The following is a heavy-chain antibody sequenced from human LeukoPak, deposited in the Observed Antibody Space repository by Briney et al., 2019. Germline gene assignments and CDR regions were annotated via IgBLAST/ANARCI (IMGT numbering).Heavy chain of an antibody. CDR1: GGSFSGYY. D-gene: IGHD6-13*01. J-gene: IGHJ4*02. CDR3: ARGGSSWYGVGFDY. Sequence: SETLSLTCAVYGGSFSGYYWSWIRQPPGKGLEWIGEINHSGSTNYNPSLKSRATISVDTSKNQFSLKLSSVTAADTAVYYCARGGSSWYGVGFDYWGQGTLVTVSS. CDR2: INHSGST. V-gene: IGHV4-34*01.